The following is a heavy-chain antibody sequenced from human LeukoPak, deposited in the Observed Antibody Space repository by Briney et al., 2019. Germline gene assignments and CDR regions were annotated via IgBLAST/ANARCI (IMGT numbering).Heavy chain of an antibody. J-gene: IGHJ3*02. D-gene: IGHD2-2*01. CDR2: ISGSGGST. CDR1: GFTFSSYA. CDR3: AKELGYCSSTSCNDAFDI. V-gene: IGHV3-23*01. Sequence: GGSLRLSCAASGFTFSSYAMSWVRQAPGKGLEWVSAISGSGGSTYYADSVKGRFTVSRDNSKNTLYLQMNSLRAEDTAVYYCAKELGYCSSTSCNDAFDIWGQGTMVTVSS.